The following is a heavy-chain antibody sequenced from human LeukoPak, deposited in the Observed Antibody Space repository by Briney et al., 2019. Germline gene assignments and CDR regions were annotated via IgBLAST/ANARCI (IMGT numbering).Heavy chain of an antibody. Sequence: GGSLRHSCEVSGFTFRSYGMHGVRQAPGKGLEWVAVVWNDGTKKYYADSVKGRFTISRDKSKNTLYLQMNSLRAEDTAVYYCARARGAAGTGPIDYWGRGTLVTVSS. J-gene: IGHJ4*02. V-gene: IGHV3-33*01. D-gene: IGHD6-13*01. CDR1: GFTFRSYG. CDR3: ARARGAAGTGPIDY. CDR2: VWNDGTKK.